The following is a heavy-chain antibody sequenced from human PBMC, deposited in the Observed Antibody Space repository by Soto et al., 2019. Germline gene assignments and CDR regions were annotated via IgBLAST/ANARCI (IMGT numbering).Heavy chain of an antibody. CDR1: GYTFSDYY. Sequence: ASVKVSCKTSGYTFSDYYMHWVRQAPGQGLEWMGWINPKSGGTLYAQKFQGRVTMTRDTSISTAYMELSRLRSDDTAVYYCARGGTFAYDTSGYSVYWGQGTLVTVSS. CDR3: ARGGTFAYDTSGYSVY. D-gene: IGHD3-22*01. V-gene: IGHV1-2*02. CDR2: INPKSGGT. J-gene: IGHJ4*02.